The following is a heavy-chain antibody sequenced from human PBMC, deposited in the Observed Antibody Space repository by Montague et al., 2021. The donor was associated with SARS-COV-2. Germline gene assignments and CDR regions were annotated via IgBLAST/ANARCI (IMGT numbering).Heavy chain of an antibody. CDR2: IYSSGST. V-gene: IGHV4-4*07. Sequence: IYSSGSTNYNPSLKSRVTMSVDTSKNQFSLKVSSVAAADTAVYYCARDYGDYSYYYGLDVWGQGTTVTVSS. D-gene: IGHD4-17*01. J-gene: IGHJ6*02. CDR3: ARDYGDYSYYYGLDV.